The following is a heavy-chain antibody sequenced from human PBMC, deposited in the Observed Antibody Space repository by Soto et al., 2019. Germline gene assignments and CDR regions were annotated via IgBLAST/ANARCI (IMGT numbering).Heavy chain of an antibody. Sequence: GGSLRLSCAASVFTFRSDIMNWVSKAAGRGLEWVSSISSSSSYIYYADSVKGRFTISRDNAKNSLYLQMNSLRAEDTAVYYCAREPGAPVPALIWLDRWGEGTLVT. CDR3: AREPGAPVPALIWLDR. CDR1: VFTFRSDI. CDR2: ISSSSSYI. D-gene: IGHD2-2*01. J-gene: IGHJ5*02. V-gene: IGHV3-21*01.